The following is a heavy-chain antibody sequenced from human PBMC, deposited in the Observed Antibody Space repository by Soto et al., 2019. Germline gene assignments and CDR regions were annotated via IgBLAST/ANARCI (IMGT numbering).Heavy chain of an antibody. CDR3: VKDESINWYSGHFRH. V-gene: IGHV3-9*01. Sequence: EVQLVESGGGLVQPGRSLRLSCAASGFTFDDYAMHWVRQVPGKGLEWVSGINWNSGSIGYGDSVKGRFAISRDNAKNSLHLQMNSLSAEDTAFYYCVKDESINWYSGHFRHWGQGILVTVSS. D-gene: IGHD6-13*01. J-gene: IGHJ1*01. CDR2: INWNSGSI. CDR1: GFTFDDYA.